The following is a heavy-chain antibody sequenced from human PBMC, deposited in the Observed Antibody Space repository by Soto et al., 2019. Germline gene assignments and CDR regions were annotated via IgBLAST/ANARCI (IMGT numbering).Heavy chain of an antibody. CDR1: GFTFDDYA. J-gene: IGHJ4*02. Sequence: EAQLVESGGGLVQPGRSLRLSCVASGFTFDDYAIHWVRQAPGKGLEWVSGISWNGAATGYADSVKGRFTISRDNAKNSLYLQMSSLRPEDTAIYYCANPPLYGSEFDCWGQGTLVTVSS. V-gene: IGHV3-9*01. CDR2: ISWNGAAT. D-gene: IGHD3-10*01. CDR3: ANPPLYGSEFDC.